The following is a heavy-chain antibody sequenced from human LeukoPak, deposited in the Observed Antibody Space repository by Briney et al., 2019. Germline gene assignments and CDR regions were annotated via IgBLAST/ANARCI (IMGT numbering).Heavy chain of an antibody. CDR3: ARDLSSGPSTDY. V-gene: IGHV3-48*03. CDR2: IISSGSNI. Sequence: PGGSLRLSCAASGFTFSSYEMNWVRQAPGKGPEWISYIISSGSNIYYTDSVKGRFTISRDNAKNTLYLQMNSLRAEDTAVYYCARDLSSGPSTDYWGQGTLVTVSS. D-gene: IGHD3-22*01. CDR1: GFTFSSYE. J-gene: IGHJ4*02.